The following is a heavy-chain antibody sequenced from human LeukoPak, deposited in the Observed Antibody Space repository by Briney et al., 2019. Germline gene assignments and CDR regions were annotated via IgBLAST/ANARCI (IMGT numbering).Heavy chain of an antibody. Sequence: PGGSLRLSCAASGFTFSTYSMNWVRQAPGKGLEWVSDISRSSTTIYCADSVKGRFTISRDNAKNSLYLQMNSRRAEDTAVYYCARAGYSSSWYLYWGQGTLVTVSS. D-gene: IGHD6-13*01. CDR1: GFTFSTYS. CDR3: ARAGYSSSWYLY. CDR2: ISRSSTTI. J-gene: IGHJ4*02. V-gene: IGHV3-48*01.